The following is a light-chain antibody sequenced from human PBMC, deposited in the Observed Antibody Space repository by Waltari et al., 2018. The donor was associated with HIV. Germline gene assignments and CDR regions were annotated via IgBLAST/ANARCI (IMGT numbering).Light chain of an antibody. CDR1: DWGDKS. V-gene: IGLV3-1*01. CDR2: QDT. J-gene: IGLJ1*01. Sequence: SYELTQPPSVSVSLGQTATLPCSGVDWGDKSACWYQQKPGQSPILAIDQDTKRPSGIPERFSGSISGNTATLTICGTQAMDEADYYCQAWDSKTAYVFGTGTKVTVL. CDR3: QAWDSKTAYV.